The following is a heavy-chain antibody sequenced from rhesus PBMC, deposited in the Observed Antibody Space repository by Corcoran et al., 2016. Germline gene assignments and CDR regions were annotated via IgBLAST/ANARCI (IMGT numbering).Heavy chain of an antibody. V-gene: IGHV4-93*02. CDR2: IYGSCRSN. CDR3: ARRAIAAADFDY. D-gene: IGHD6-25*01. J-gene: IGHJ4*01. Sequence: QVQLQESGPAVVKPSETLSLTCAVSAGSISSSNWWSWIRQSPEKGLEWIGGIYGSCRSNEYNPSLTSRITNSIDTAKNQFSLKLGSVAAADTAVYYCARRAIAAADFDYWGHGVLVTVSS. CDR1: AGSISSSNW.